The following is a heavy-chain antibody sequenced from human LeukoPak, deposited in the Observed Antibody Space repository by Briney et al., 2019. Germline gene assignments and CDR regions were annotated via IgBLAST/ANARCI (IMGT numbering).Heavy chain of an antibody. CDR2: IGGSGATT. CDR1: GFSFSAYG. Sequence: GGSLRLSCAASGFSFSAYGMNWVRQAPGKGLEWVSAIGGSGATTYYADSVRGRFTISRDNSKNTMYLQMSSLRAEDTAVYYCAKIRLEESATGYWGQGTLVTVSS. D-gene: IGHD2-15*01. J-gene: IGHJ4*02. V-gene: IGHV3-23*01. CDR3: AKIRLEESATGY.